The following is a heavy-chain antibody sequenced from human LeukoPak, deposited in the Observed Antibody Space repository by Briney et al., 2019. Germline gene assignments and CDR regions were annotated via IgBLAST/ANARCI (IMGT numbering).Heavy chain of an antibody. CDR1: GFTFSNYR. D-gene: IGHD3-10*01. Sequence: GGSLRLSCAASGFTFSNYRMSWVRQAPEKGLEWVANIKEDGSEKYYVDSVKGRFTISRDNAKNSLFLQMNSLRAEDTAAYYCARIYSSASGNYWGYFFYYMDVWGKGTTVTVSS. J-gene: IGHJ6*03. V-gene: IGHV3-7*01. CDR3: ARIYSSASGNYWGYFFYYMDV. CDR2: IKEDGSEK.